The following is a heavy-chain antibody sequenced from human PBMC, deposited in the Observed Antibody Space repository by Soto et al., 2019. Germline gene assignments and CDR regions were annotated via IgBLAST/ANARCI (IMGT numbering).Heavy chain of an antibody. Sequence: EVQLVESGGGLVQPGGSLRLSCAASGFTFSDFSMNWVRQAPGKGLEWISYISSSSRTIYYAVSVKGRFTISRDNAKKSLNLQMKSLSAEDTAIYYVARDILGSTFGYWGQGTLVTVSS. CDR2: ISSSSRTI. V-gene: IGHV3-48*01. CDR1: GFTFSDFS. D-gene: IGHD2-15*01. CDR3: ARDILGSTFGY. J-gene: IGHJ4*02.